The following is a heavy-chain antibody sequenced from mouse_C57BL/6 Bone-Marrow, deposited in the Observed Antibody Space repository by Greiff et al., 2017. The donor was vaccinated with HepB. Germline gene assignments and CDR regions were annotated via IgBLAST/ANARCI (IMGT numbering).Heavy chain of an antibody. CDR3: AREGFYGNYYYFDY. J-gene: IGHJ2*01. D-gene: IGHD2-1*01. V-gene: IGHV5-4*01. CDR1: GFTFSSYA. Sequence: EVKLVESGGGLVKPGGSLKLSCAASGFTFSSYAMSWVRQTPEKRLEWVATISDGGSYTYYPDNVKGRFTISRDNAKTNLYLQMSHLKSEDTAMYYCAREGFYGNYYYFDYWGQGTTLTVSS. CDR2: ISDGGSYT.